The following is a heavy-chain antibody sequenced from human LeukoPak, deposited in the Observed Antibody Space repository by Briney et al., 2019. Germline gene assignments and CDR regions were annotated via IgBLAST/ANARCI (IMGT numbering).Heavy chain of an antibody. D-gene: IGHD3-22*01. V-gene: IGHV3-30-3*01. CDR1: GFTFSSYA. CDR2: ISYDGSNK. J-gene: IGHJ4*02. Sequence: GGSLRLSCAASGFTFSSYAMHWVRQAPGKGLEWVAVISYDGSNKYYADSVKGRFTISRDNSKNTLYLQMNSLRAEDTAVYYCARDFSDYYDSSGFYTVGYFDYCGQGTLVTVSS. CDR3: ARDFSDYYDSSGFYTVGYFDY.